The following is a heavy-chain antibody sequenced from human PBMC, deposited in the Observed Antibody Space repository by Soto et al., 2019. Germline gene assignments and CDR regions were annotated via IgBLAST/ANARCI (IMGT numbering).Heavy chain of an antibody. CDR3: ARGSTTTLGTYDSSGYYGIFDY. V-gene: IGHV4-34*01. CDR1: GGSFSGYY. J-gene: IGHJ4*02. CDR2: INHSGST. D-gene: IGHD3-22*01. Sequence: PSETLSLTCAVYGGSFSGYYWSWIRKPPGKGLEWIGEINHSGSTNYNPSLKSRVTISVDTSKNQFSLKLSSVTAADTAVYYCARGSTTTLGTYDSSGYYGIFDYWGQGTLVTVSS.